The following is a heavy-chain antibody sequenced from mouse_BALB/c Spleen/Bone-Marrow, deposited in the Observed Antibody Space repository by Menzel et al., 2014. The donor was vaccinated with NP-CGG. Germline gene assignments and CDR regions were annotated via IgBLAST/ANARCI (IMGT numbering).Heavy chain of an antibody. V-gene: IGHV1-54*01. Sequence: QVQLQQSGAELVKPGTSVKVSCKASGYAFTNYLIEWLKQRPGQGLEWIGVLNPGSGGSHYNEKFKGKATLTADKSSSTAYMQRSSLSSDDSAVYCCAKATTVKDYFDYWGQGTTLTVSS. J-gene: IGHJ2*01. D-gene: IGHD1-1*01. CDR1: GYAFTNYL. CDR2: LNPGSGGS. CDR3: AKATTVKDYFDY.